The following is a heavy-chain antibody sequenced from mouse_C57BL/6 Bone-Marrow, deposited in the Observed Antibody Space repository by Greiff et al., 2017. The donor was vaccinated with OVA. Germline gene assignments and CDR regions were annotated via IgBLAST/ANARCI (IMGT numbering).Heavy chain of an antibody. CDR3: ALPWYFDV. CDR2: IYPRSGNT. D-gene: IGHD5-5*01. CDR1: GYTFTSYG. V-gene: IGHV1-81*01. J-gene: IGHJ1*03. Sequence: VQLQQSGAELARPGASVKLSCKASGYTFTSYGISWVKQRTGQGLEWIGEIYPRSGNTYYNEKFKGKATLTADKSSSTAYMELRSLTSEDTAVYFGALPWYFDVWGTGTTVTVSS.